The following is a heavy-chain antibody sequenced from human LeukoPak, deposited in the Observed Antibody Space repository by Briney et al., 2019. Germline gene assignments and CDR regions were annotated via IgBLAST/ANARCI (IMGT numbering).Heavy chain of an antibody. Sequence: GGSLRLSCAASGFTFSNYAIYWVRQAPGKGLEWVSVISTDGNYKYYADSVKGRFAVSRDNSKNMLYLQMNSLSADDTAVYYCARRPVAAIKGYFDSWGQGALVTVSS. CDR2: ISTDGNYK. J-gene: IGHJ4*02. V-gene: IGHV3-30*09. CDR3: ARRPVAAIKGYFDS. D-gene: IGHD5-24*01. CDR1: GFTFSNYA.